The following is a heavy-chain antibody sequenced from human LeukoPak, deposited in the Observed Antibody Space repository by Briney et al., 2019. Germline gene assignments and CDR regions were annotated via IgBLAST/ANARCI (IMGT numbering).Heavy chain of an antibody. D-gene: IGHD3-16*01. CDR3: ARDGDFDY. J-gene: IGHJ4*01. V-gene: IGHV4-59*01. CDR2: IYSSGST. CDR1: GGSISGYY. Sequence: SETLSLTCTVSGGSISGYYWSWIRQPPGKGLEWIGYIYSSGSTNYNPSLKSRVTISVDTSKNQFSLKLSSVTAADTDVYFCARDGDFDYWGHGTLVTVSS.